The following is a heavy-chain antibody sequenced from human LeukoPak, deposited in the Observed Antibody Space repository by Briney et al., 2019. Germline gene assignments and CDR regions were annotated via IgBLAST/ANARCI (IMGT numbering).Heavy chain of an antibody. CDR1: GFTFSSYW. CDR3: ARDKYFTMVRGGFALDI. CDR2: INQDGSEK. V-gene: IGHV3-7*01. J-gene: IGHJ3*02. Sequence: SGGSLRLSCAASGFTFSSYWMSWVRQAPGKGLEWVANINQDGSEKYYVDSVKGRFTISRDNAKNSLSLQMNSLRAEDTAVYYCARDKYFTMVRGGFALDIWGQGTMVAVSS. D-gene: IGHD3-10*01.